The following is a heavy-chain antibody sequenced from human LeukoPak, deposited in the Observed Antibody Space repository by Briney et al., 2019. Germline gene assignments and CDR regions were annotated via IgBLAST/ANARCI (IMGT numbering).Heavy chain of an antibody. V-gene: IGHV1-24*01. Sequence: ASVKVSCKVSGHTLTELSMHWVRQAPGKGLEWMGGFDPEDGETIYAQKFQGRVTVTEDTSTDTAYMELSSLRSEDTAVYYCAIPSQQWLDNYWGQGTLVTVSS. D-gene: IGHD6-19*01. CDR1: GHTLTELS. CDR3: AIPSQQWLDNY. J-gene: IGHJ4*02. CDR2: FDPEDGET.